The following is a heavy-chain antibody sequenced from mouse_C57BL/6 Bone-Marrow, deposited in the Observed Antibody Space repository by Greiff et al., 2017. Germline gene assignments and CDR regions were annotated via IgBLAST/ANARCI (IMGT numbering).Heavy chain of an antibody. CDR3: ARWAGYFDY. D-gene: IGHD3-3*01. V-gene: IGHV1-76*01. Sequence: VQLQQSGAELVRPGASVKLSCKASGYTFTDYYINWVKQRPGQGLEWIARIYPGSGNTYYNEKFKGKATLTAEKSSSTAYMQLSSLTSEDSAVXFCARWAGYFDYWGQGTTLTVSA. J-gene: IGHJ2*01. CDR1: GYTFTDYY. CDR2: IYPGSGNT.